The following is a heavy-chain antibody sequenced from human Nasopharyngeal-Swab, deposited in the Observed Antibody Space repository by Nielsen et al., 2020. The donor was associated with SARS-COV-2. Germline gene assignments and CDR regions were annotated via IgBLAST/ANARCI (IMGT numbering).Heavy chain of an antibody. V-gene: IGHV3-73*01. Sequence: GESLKISCAASGFTFSSYAMSWVRQAPGKGLEWVGRIRSKANSYATAYAASVKGRFTISRDDSKNTAYLQMNSLKTEDTAVYYCTRDAFDYWGQGTLVTVSS. CDR1: GFTFSSYA. J-gene: IGHJ4*02. CDR3: TRDAFDY. CDR2: IRSKANSYAT.